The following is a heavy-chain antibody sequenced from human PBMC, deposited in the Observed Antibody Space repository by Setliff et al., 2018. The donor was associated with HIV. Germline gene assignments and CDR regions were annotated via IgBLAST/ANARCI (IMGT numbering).Heavy chain of an antibody. CDR3: TRALIAAPRPFDY. D-gene: IGHD2-21*01. V-gene: IGHV4-34*01. CDR2: INHKGVT. CDR1: GGAFNGYY. J-gene: IGHJ4*02. Sequence: PSETLSLTCAVYGGAFNGYYWTWIRQSPGRGLEWIGEINHKGVTNYSPSLMRRATISAETSKNQFSLRLSSVTAADTVLYFCTRALIAAPRPFDYWGQGTLVTVSS.